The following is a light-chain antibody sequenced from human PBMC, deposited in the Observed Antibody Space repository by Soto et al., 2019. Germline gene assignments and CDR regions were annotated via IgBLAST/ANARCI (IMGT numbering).Light chain of an antibody. CDR3: QQRSNWPHIT. V-gene: IGKV3-11*01. CDR1: QSVSKY. CDR2: DAS. J-gene: IGKJ4*01. Sequence: EIVLTQSPATLSLSPGERATLSCRASQSVSKYLAWYQQKPGQAPRLLIHDASNRATGIPARFSGSGSGTDFTLTISSLEPEDFGVYYCQQRSNWPHITFGGGTKVEI.